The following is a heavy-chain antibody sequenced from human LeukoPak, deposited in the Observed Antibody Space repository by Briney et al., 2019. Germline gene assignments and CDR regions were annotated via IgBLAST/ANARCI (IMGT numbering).Heavy chain of an antibody. J-gene: IGHJ4*02. CDR3: TRMTTGHDY. V-gene: IGHV4-34*01. Sequence: SETLSLTCAVSAVSFNDYYWSWVRQTPGKGLEWIGEINHSGYTNDSPSLKSRVTLSIDTSRKQFSLNLRSVTVADSGIYYCTRMTTGHDYWGQGTLVTVSS. D-gene: IGHD4-17*01. CDR1: AVSFNDYY. CDR2: INHSGYT.